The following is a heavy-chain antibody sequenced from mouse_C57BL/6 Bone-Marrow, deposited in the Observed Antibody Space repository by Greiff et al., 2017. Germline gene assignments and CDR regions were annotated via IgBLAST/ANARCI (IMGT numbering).Heavy chain of an antibody. Sequence: QVQLQQPGAELVKPGASVKLFCKASGYTFTSYWMHRVKQRPGRGLERIGRIDPNSCGTKYNETFKSKATLTVDKPSRSAYMELSSLASEDYAVYYCARYYGSSWGFAYWGQGILVTASA. CDR3: ARYYGSSWGFAY. V-gene: IGHV1-72*01. D-gene: IGHD1-1*01. CDR2: IDPNSCGT. J-gene: IGHJ3*01. CDR1: GYTFTSYW.